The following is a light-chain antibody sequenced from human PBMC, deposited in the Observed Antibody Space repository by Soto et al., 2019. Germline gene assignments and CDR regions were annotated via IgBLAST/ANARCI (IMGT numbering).Light chain of an antibody. CDR1: QTTRNF. CDR2: PAS. CDR3: QQSYSTSIT. Sequence: DIQMTQSPASLSASVGDRVTITCRASQTTRNFLNWYQQTSGHAPNLLISPASTLQNGVPSRSTASGSGTAFTLTINSLQPEDFATYSCQQSYSTSITFGQGTRLEIK. V-gene: IGKV1-39*01. J-gene: IGKJ5*01.